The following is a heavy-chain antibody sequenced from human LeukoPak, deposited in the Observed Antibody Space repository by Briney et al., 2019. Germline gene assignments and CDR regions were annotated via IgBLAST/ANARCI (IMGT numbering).Heavy chain of an antibody. D-gene: IGHD3-10*01. J-gene: IGHJ4*02. CDR3: ARDLSPVVRASPMGY. CDR2: ITYDGYYK. CDR1: GFTFTNYG. V-gene: IGHV3-30*03. Sequence: PGGSLRLSCAASGFTFTNYGMHWVRQAPGKGLEWVALITYDGYYKYYSDSVKGRFTISSGTSKNTLYLQMNSLRAEDTAVYYCARDLSPVVRASPMGYWGQGTPVTVSS.